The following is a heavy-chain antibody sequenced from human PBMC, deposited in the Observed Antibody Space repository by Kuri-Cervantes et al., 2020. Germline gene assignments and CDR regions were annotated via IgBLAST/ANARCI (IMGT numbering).Heavy chain of an antibody. CDR1: GFTFSSYS. Sequence: GESLKISCAASGFTFSSYSMNWVRQAPGKGLEWVSYISSSSSTIYYADSVKGRFTISRDNAKNSLYLQMNSLRDEDTAVYYCAKMVQGIRGYYMDVWGKGTTVTVSS. CDR2: ISSSSSTI. J-gene: IGHJ6*03. V-gene: IGHV3-48*02. D-gene: IGHD3-10*01. CDR3: AKMVQGIRGYYMDV.